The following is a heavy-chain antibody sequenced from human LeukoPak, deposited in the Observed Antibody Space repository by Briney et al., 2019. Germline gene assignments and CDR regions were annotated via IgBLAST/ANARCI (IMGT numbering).Heavy chain of an antibody. CDR3: ARDVGGSDYGDSRDAFDI. CDR2: INHSGST. Sequence: KASETLSLTCAVYGGSFSGYYWSWIRQPPGKGLEWIGEINHSGSTNYNPSLKSRVTISVDTSKNQFSLKLSSVTAADTAVYYCARDVGGSDYGDSRDAFDIWGQGTMVIVSS. D-gene: IGHD4-17*01. CDR1: GGSFSGYY. J-gene: IGHJ3*02. V-gene: IGHV4-34*01.